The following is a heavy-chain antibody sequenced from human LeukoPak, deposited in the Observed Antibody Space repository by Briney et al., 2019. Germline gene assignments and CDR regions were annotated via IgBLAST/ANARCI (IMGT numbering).Heavy chain of an antibody. V-gene: IGHV3-9*01. CDR1: GFTFDDYA. Sequence: GRSLRLSCAASGFTFDDYAMHWVRQAPGKGLEWVSGISWNSGSIGYADSVKGRFTISRDNAKNSLYLQMNSLRAEDTALYYCAKDMETYYYGSGSYKGGGFDYWGQGTLVTVSS. CDR3: AKDMETYYYGSGSYKGGGFDY. J-gene: IGHJ4*02. CDR2: ISWNSGSI. D-gene: IGHD3-10*01.